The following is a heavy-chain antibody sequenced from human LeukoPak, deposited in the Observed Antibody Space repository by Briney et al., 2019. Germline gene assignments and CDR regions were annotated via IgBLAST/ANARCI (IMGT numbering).Heavy chain of an antibody. V-gene: IGHV1-2*02. D-gene: IGHD5-12*01. J-gene: IGHJ5*02. Sequence: ASVKVSCKASGYTFTGYYMHWVRQSPGQGLEWMGWINPNSGGTNYAQKFQGRVTMTRDTSISTAYMELSRLRSDETAVYYCARDSGADSGYDSYWFDPWGQGTLVTVSS. CDR2: INPNSGGT. CDR1: GYTFTGYY. CDR3: ARDSGADSGYDSYWFDP.